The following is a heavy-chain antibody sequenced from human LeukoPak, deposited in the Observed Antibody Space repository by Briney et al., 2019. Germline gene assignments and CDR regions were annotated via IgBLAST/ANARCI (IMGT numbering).Heavy chain of an antibody. CDR3: ARSAYYCSGGRCYDHYYMDV. Sequence: ASVKVSCKASGYTFTTYYINWVRQAPGQGLEWMGIINPSVGNTIYAQQLQGRVTMTGDTSTSTVYMELSSMRAEDTAVYYCARSAYYCSGGRCYDHYYMDVWGKGTTVTVSS. J-gene: IGHJ6*03. CDR2: INPSVGNT. D-gene: IGHD2-15*01. CDR1: GYTFTTYY. V-gene: IGHV1-46*01.